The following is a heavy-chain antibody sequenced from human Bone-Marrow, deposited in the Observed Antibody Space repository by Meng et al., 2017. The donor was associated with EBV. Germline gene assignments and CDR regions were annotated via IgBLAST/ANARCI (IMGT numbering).Heavy chain of an antibody. D-gene: IGHD2-15*01. CDR3: ARARVLLWEGWFDP. J-gene: IGHJ5*02. CDR1: ADTLTSYA. CDR2: INSTSGNP. V-gene: IGHV7-4-1*02. Sequence: QSWCTLNNAGAAHMVSYNSSADTLTSYAMNGVRQAPGQGLEWRGWINSTSGNPTYAQSFTGRFVFSLDTSVSTAYLQISSLKAEDTAVYYCARARVLLWEGWFDPWGQGTLVTVSS.